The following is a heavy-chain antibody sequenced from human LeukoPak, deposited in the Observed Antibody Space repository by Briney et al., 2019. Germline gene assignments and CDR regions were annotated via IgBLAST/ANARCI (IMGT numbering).Heavy chain of an antibody. Sequence: GGSLRLSCAASGFTFSSYSMNWVRQAPGKGLEWVSSISSSSSYIYYADSVKGRFTISRDNSKYTLHLQMNSLRAEDTAVYYCAKAAWEYYFDYWGQGTLVTVSS. CDR2: ISSSSSYI. CDR3: AKAAWEYYFDY. D-gene: IGHD1-26*01. CDR1: GFTFSSYS. J-gene: IGHJ4*02. V-gene: IGHV3-21*04.